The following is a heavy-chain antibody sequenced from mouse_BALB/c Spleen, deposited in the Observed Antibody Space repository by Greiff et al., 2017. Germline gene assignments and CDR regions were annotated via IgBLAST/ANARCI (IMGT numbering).Heavy chain of an antibody. CDR3: ARGYYGNPWFAY. V-gene: IGHV5-4*02. CDR1: GFTFSDYY. D-gene: IGHD2-1*01. CDR2: ISDGGSYT. Sequence: EVNVVESGGGLVKPGGSLKLSCAASGFTFSDYYMYWVRQTPEKRLEWVATISDGGSYTYYPDSVKGRFTISRDNAKNNLYLQMSSLKSEDTAMYYCARGYYGNPWFAYWGQGTLVTVSA. J-gene: IGHJ3*01.